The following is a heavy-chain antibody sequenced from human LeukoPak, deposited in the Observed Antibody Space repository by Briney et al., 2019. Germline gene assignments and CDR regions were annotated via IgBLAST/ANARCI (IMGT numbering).Heavy chain of an antibody. J-gene: IGHJ6*04. D-gene: IGHD6-13*01. CDR1: GGSFSGYY. CDR3: ARTSSSPRSFYGMDV. Sequence: PSETLSLTCAVYGGSFSGYYWSWIRQPPGKGLEWIGYIYYSGSTSYNPSLKSRVTISVDRSKNQFSLKLSSVTAADTAVYYCARTSSSPRSFYGMDVWGKGTTVTVSS. V-gene: IGHV4-59*01. CDR2: IYYSGST.